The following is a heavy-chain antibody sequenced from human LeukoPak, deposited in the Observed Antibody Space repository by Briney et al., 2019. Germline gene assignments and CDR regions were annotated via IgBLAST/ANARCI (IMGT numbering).Heavy chain of an antibody. V-gene: IGHV5-51*01. CDR2: IYPGASDT. CDR3: ARDMAAAGTDVFDY. Sequence: GESLKISFKGSGYSFTSSWIGWVRQMPGKGLEWMGIIYPGASDTRYSPSFQGQVTISVDKSITTAYLQWSSLKASDTAMYYCARDMAAAGTDVFDYWGQGTLVTVSS. CDR1: GYSFTSSW. J-gene: IGHJ4*02. D-gene: IGHD6-13*01.